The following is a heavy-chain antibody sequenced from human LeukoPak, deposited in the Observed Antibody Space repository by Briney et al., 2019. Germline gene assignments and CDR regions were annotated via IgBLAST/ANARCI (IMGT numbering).Heavy chain of an antibody. V-gene: IGHV4-31*03. CDR1: GGSISSGGYY. J-gene: IGHJ4*02. CDR2: IYYSGST. CDR3: ARDSLYYDSSGGYFDY. Sequence: PSETLSLTCTASGGSISSGGYYWSWIRQHPGKGLEWIGYIYYSGSTYYNPSLKSRVTISVDTSKNQFSLKLSSVTAADTAVYYCARDSLYYDSSGGYFDYWAQGTLVTVSS. D-gene: IGHD3-22*01.